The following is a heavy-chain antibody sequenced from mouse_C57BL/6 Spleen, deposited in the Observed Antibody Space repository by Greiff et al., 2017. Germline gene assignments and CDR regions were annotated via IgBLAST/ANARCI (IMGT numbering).Heavy chain of an antibody. V-gene: IGHV5-17*01. J-gene: IGHJ1*03. Sequence: EVQLVESGGGLVKPGGSLKLSCAASGFTFSDYGMHWVRQAPEKGLEWVAYISSGSSTIYYADTVKGRCTISRDNAKNTLFLQMTSLRSEDTAMYYCARVTTVGAPGYFDVWGTGTTVTVSS. CDR2: ISSGSSTI. CDR3: ARVTTVGAPGYFDV. D-gene: IGHD1-1*01. CDR1: GFTFSDYG.